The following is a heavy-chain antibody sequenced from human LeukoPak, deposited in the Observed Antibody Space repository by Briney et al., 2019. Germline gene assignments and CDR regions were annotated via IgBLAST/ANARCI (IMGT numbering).Heavy chain of an antibody. Sequence: SETLSLTCTVSGVSISNYFWSWIRQPAGKGLEWIGRIYTSGTTNYNPSLKSRVTMPVDTSKNQFSLRLRSVTAADTAVYYCARGQGHCSGGTCYSKWVDCWGQGTLVTVSS. CDR3: ARGQGHCSGGTCYSKWVDC. J-gene: IGHJ4*02. V-gene: IGHV4-4*07. D-gene: IGHD2-15*01. CDR1: GVSISNYF. CDR2: IYTSGTT.